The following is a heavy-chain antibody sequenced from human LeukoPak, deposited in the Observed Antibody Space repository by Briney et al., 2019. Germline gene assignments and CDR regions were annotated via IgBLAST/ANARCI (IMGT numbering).Heavy chain of an antibody. CDR1: GFTFSSYY. CDR2: INQDGSVK. D-gene: IGHD3-3*01. CDR3: AREGRSRFLEWYQTDYYFDY. V-gene: IGHV3-7*01. Sequence: GGSLRLSCAASGFTFSSYYMTWVRQAPGKGLEWVASINQDGSVKHYVDSVRGRFTISRDNAKNSLYLQMNSLRAEDTAVYYCAREGRSRFLEWYQTDYYFDYWGQGTLVTVSS. J-gene: IGHJ4*02.